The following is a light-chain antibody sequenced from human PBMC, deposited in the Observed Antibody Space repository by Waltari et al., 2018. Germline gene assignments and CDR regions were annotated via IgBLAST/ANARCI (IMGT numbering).Light chain of an antibody. J-gene: IGLJ2*01. CDR1: TSTIGAGYD. CDR3: QSSDSTLYGVV. Sequence: QSVLTQPPSVSGAPGQRVTISCTGSTSTIGAGYDVNWYQLLPGTAPKLLIYGINNRPPGVPDRFSGSRSATSASLAISGLQAEDEAYYYCQSSDSTLYGVVFGGGTKLTVL. CDR2: GIN. V-gene: IGLV1-40*01.